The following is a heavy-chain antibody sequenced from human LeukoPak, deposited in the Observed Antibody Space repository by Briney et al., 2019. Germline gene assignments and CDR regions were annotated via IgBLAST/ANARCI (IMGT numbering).Heavy chain of an antibody. D-gene: IGHD3-16*01. CDR2: IYSSVT. V-gene: IGHV4-39*01. J-gene: IGHJ4*02. CDR1: GDSISSSSYY. CDR3: ASRPFLWGFAY. Sequence: SETLSLTCTVSGDSISSSSYYWGWIRQPPGKGLEWIASIYSSVTYYNPSLKSRITISVDTSKNQFSLNLSSVTAADTAVYYCASRPFLWGFAYWGQGTLVTVSS.